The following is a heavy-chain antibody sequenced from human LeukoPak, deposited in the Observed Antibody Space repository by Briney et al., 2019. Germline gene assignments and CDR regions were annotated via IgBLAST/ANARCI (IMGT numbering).Heavy chain of an antibody. Sequence: PGGSLRLSCAASGFTFSSSAMSWVRQVPGKGLEWVSGISASGGSTSYADSVRGRFTISRDNSKNTLYLQMNSLRAEDTAVYYCAKPDTAMVRGFDYWGQGTLVTVSS. CDR1: GFTFSSSA. J-gene: IGHJ4*02. V-gene: IGHV3-23*01. CDR3: AKPDTAMVRGFDY. CDR2: ISASGGST. D-gene: IGHD5-18*01.